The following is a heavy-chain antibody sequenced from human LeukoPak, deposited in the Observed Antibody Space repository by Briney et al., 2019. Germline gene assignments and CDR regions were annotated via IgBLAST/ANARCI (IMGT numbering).Heavy chain of an antibody. J-gene: IGHJ3*02. D-gene: IGHD4-17*01. V-gene: IGHV4-39*01. CDR2: IHYTGRA. CDR1: GGSISSTTYY. CDR3: ARHFDNGDYKKTFDI. Sequence: PSETLSLTCSVLGGSISSTTYYWVWIRQPPGKGLECIASIHYTGRAYYNPSLKSRATISADTSKNHFSLKLTSVTAADTAVYYCARHFDNGDYKKTFDIWGQGTMVTVSS.